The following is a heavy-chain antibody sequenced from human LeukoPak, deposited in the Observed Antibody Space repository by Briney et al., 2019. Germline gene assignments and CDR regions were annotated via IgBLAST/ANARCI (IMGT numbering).Heavy chain of an antibody. V-gene: IGHV3-48*01. CDR2: ISSSGSTI. J-gene: IGHJ4*02. CDR3: AKDGNWARFED. D-gene: IGHD7-27*01. Sequence: PGGSLRLSCAASGFTFSSYSMNWVRQAPGKGLEWVSYISSSGSTIYYADSVKGRFTISRDNSKNMVWLQINSPTAEDTATYYCAKDGNWARFEDWGQGTLVTVSS. CDR1: GFTFSSYS.